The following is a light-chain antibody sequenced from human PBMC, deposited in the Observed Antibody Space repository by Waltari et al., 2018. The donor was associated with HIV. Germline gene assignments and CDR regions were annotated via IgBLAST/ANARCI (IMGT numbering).Light chain of an antibody. CDR2: AAS. CDR1: QSIGRY. Sequence: DLQMTQSPSSLSASIGDRVTITCRASQSIGRYLHWFQHKPGTAPKLLIYAASSLQSGVPSMFSGSGSGTDFTLTISSLQPEDFATYYCQQSFITPLTFGPGTKVDIK. V-gene: IGKV1-39*01. CDR3: QQSFITPLT. J-gene: IGKJ3*01.